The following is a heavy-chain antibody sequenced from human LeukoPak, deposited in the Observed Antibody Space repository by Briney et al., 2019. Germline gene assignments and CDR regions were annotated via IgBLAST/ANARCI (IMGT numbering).Heavy chain of an antibody. J-gene: IGHJ4*02. V-gene: IGHV4-39*07. CDR3: AIYDFWSGYYTPAIDY. D-gene: IGHD3-3*01. CDR1: GGSISSSSYY. CDR2: IYYSGST. Sequence: SETLSLTCTVSGGSISSSSYYWGWIRQPPGTGLEWIGSIYYSGSTYYNPSLKSRVTISVDTSKNQFSLKLSSVTAADTAVYYCAIYDFWSGYYTPAIDYWGQGTLVTVSS.